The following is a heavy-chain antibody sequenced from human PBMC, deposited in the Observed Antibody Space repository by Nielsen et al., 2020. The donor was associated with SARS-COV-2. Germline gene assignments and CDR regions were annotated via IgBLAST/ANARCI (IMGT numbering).Heavy chain of an antibody. J-gene: IGHJ6*02. D-gene: IGHD4-17*01. V-gene: IGHV3-13*01. CDR2: IGTAGDT. CDR3: ATLPWSDYGDYYGMDV. Sequence: GESLKISCAASGFTFSSYDMHWVRQATGKGLEWVSAIGTAGDTYYPGSVKGRFTISRENAKNSLYLQMNSLRAEDTALYHCATLPWSDYGDYYGMDVWGQGTTVTVSS. CDR1: GFTFSSYD.